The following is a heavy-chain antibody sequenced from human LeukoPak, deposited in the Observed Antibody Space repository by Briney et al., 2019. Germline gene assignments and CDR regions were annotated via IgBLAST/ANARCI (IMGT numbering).Heavy chain of an antibody. CDR1: GGTFRSYA. D-gene: IGHD1/OR15-1a*01. J-gene: IGHJ6*02. CDR2: IIPIFGTA. V-gene: IGHV1-69*05. CDR3: ARDREQHGFFYGMDV. Sequence: GASVKVSCKTFGGTFRSYAMSWVRQAPGQGPEWLGGIIPIFGTADYAQKFQGRVTITTDEPTSTVYMELSSLRSEDTAVYYCARDREQHGFFYGMDVWGQGTTVTVSS.